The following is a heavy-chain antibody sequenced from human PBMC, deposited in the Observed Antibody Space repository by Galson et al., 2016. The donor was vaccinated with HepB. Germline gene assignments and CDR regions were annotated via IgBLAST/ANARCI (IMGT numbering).Heavy chain of an antibody. CDR3: AKGGCVGDCYGPLDF. J-gene: IGHJ1*01. CDR1: GFTFDDYA. D-gene: IGHD2-21*02. V-gene: IGHV3-43D*04. Sequence: SLRLSCAASGFTFDDYAMQWVRQTPGRGLEWVALISWDGSRKHYADSVKGRFTISRDNTKNSMNLQLNSLRPEDAALYFCAKGGCVGDCYGPLDFWGQGTQVAVSS. CDR2: ISWDGSRK.